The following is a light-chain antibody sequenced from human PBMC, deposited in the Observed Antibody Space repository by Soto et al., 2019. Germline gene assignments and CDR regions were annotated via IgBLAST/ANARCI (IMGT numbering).Light chain of an antibody. V-gene: IGKV3-15*01. J-gene: IGKJ1*01. Sequence: EIVMTQSPATLSVSPGERATLSCRASQSVRSKLAWYQQKPGQAPRLLIYDASTRAPGVPARFSGSGAGTEFTLTISSLPSEDLAVYSCQHYNSWPAFGQGTKVEIK. CDR2: DAS. CDR3: QHYNSWPA. CDR1: QSVRSK.